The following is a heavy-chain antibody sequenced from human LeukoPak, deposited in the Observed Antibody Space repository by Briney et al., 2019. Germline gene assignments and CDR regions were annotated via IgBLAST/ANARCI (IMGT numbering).Heavy chain of an antibody. CDR1: GFTFSNYA. Sequence: GGSLRLSCAASGFTFSNYAMHWVRQAPGKGLEWVAVISSDGSNKYYTDSVKGRFTISRDNSKNTLYLQMNSLRAEDTAVYYCARGKLLTYYFDYWAREPWSPSPQ. J-gene: IGHJ4*02. CDR3: ARGKLLTYYFDY. V-gene: IGHV3-33*05. D-gene: IGHD2-21*01. CDR2: ISSDGSNK.